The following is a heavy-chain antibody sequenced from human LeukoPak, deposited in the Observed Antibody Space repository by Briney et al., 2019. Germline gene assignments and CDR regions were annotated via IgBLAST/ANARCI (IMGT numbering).Heavy chain of an antibody. V-gene: IGHV4-59*08. D-gene: IGHD6-19*01. CDR1: AGSMSTYY. CDR2: VDYTGST. J-gene: IGHJ4*02. Sequence: SETLSLTCTVSAGSMSTYYWSWIRQSPGKGLEWIGYVDYTGSTIYNPSVKSRVTISVDRSRNQFFLGLKSVTAADTAVYYCARQGFTGAWSYWLDYWGQGILVTVSS. CDR3: ARQGFTGAWSYWLDY.